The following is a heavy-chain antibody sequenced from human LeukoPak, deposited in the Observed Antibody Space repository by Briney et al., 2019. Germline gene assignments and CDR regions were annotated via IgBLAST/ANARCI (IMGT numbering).Heavy chain of an antibody. J-gene: IGHJ4*02. CDR3: ARSGSSITMIVVFDY. Sequence: ASVKVSCKASGYTFTSYYMHWVRQAPGQGLEWMGIINPSGGSTSYAQKFQGRVTMTRDTSTSTVYMELRSLRSDDTAVYYCARSGSSITMIVVFDYWGQGTLVTVSS. CDR1: GYTFTSYY. CDR2: INPSGGST. V-gene: IGHV1-46*01. D-gene: IGHD3-22*01.